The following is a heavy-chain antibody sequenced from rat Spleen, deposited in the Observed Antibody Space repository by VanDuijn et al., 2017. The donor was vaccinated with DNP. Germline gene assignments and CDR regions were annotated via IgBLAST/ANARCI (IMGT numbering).Heavy chain of an antibody. CDR1: GFIFSNYW. D-gene: IGHD1-11*01. V-gene: IGHV5-20*01. Sequence: EVQLVESGGGPVQPGRSLKLSCVASGFIFSNYWMTWIRQAPTKGLEWVASISDDSGTTYYRDSVKGRFTISRDNAESSLYLQMDSLRSEDTATYYCTTASTEGFAYWGQGVMVTVSS. J-gene: IGHJ2*01. CDR2: ISDDSGTT. CDR3: TTASTEGFAY.